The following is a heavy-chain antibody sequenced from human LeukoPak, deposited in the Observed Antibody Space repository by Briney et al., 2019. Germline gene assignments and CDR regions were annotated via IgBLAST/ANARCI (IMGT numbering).Heavy chain of an antibody. CDR1: GFTFSSYG. Sequence: QPGGSLRLSCAASGFTFSSYGMHWVRQAPGKGLEWVAFIRYDGSNKCYADSVKGRFTISRDNSKNTLYLQMNSLRAEDTAVYYCAKDLKAAILFDYWGQGTLVTVSS. J-gene: IGHJ4*02. V-gene: IGHV3-30*02. D-gene: IGHD2-2*01. CDR3: AKDLKAAILFDY. CDR2: IRYDGSNK.